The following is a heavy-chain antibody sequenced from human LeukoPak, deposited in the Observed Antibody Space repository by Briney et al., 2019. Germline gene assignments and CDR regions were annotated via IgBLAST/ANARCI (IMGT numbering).Heavy chain of an antibody. V-gene: IGHV3-53*05. J-gene: IGHJ6*02. CDR2: IYSGGST. CDR3: ARGGAGAPYYYGMDV. CDR1: GFTVSSNY. Sequence: EGSLRLSCAASGFTVSSNYMSWVRQAPGKGLEWVSVIYSGGSTYYADSVKGRFTISRDNSKNTLYLQMNSLRAEDTAVYYCARGGAGAPYYYGMDVWGQGTTVTVSS. D-gene: IGHD1-26*01.